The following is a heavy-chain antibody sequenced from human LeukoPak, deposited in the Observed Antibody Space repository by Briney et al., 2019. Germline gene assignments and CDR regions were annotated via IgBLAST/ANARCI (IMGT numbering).Heavy chain of an antibody. J-gene: IGHJ4*02. CDR3: AKDYGSIAGTPNDY. V-gene: IGHV3-23*01. Sequence: GGSLRLSCAASGFTFSSYAMSWVRQAPGQGLEWVSGISASGFSTYYADSVKGRFTVSRDKSKNTLYLQMHSLRAEDTAVYYCAKDYGSIAGTPNDYWGQGTLVTVSS. CDR2: ISASGFST. D-gene: IGHD6-6*01. CDR1: GFTFSSYA.